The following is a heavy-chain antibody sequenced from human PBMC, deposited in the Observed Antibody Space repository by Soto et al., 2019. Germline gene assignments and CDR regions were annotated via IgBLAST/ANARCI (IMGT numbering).Heavy chain of an antibody. J-gene: IGHJ4*02. D-gene: IGHD1-7*01. Sequence: PSETLSLTCTVSGGSISSYYWSWIRQPPGKGLEWIGYIYYSGSTNYNPSLKSRVTISVDTSKNQFSLKLSSVTAADTAVYYCARGPLGGDWNYVNYYFDYWGQGTLVTVSS. CDR2: IYYSGST. V-gene: IGHV4-59*01. CDR3: ARGPLGGDWNYVNYYFDY. CDR1: GGSISSYY.